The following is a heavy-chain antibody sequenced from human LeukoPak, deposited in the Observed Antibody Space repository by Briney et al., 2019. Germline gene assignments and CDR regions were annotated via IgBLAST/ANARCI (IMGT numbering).Heavy chain of an antibody. CDR3: AREVGYSSSYYGWFDP. CDR1: GYTFTGHY. J-gene: IGHJ5*02. CDR2: VNPNSGGT. D-gene: IGHD6-13*01. V-gene: IGHV1-2*06. Sequence: ASVKVSCKASGYTFTGHYMHWVRQAPGQGLEWMGRVNPNSGGTNYEQKFQGRVTMTRGTSISTAYMELSSLISDDTAVYYCAREVGYSSSYYGWFDPWGQGTLVIVSS.